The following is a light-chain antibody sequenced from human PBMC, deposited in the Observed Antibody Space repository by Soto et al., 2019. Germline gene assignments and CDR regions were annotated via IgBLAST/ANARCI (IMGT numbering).Light chain of an antibody. Sequence: QSALTQPASVSGSPGQSITISCTRTSGDIGSYTYVSWYQQYPGKAPKLLISEVTNRPSGISNRFSGSKSGNTASLTISGLQAEDEAHYYCTSYTTSSTYWVFGGGTKLTVL. V-gene: IGLV2-14*01. J-gene: IGLJ3*02. CDR1: SGDIGSYTY. CDR3: TSYTTSSTYWV. CDR2: EVT.